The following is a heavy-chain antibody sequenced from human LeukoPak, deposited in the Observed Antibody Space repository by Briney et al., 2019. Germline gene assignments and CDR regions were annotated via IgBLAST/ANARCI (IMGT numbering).Heavy chain of an antibody. CDR1: RGTFSSYA. Sequence: GASVKVSCKASRGTFSSYAISWVRQAPGQGLEWMGGIIPIFGTANYAQKFQGRVTITADESTSTAYMELSSLRSEDTAVYYCARDPGYSSRALEDYYYYGMDVWGQGTTVTVSS. D-gene: IGHD6-13*01. CDR2: IIPIFGTA. CDR3: ARDPGYSSRALEDYYYYGMDV. J-gene: IGHJ6*02. V-gene: IGHV1-69*01.